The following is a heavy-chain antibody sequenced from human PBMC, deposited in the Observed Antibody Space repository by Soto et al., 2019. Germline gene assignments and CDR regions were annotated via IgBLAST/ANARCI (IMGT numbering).Heavy chain of an antibody. D-gene: IGHD3-22*01. J-gene: IGHJ4*02. CDR2: INPSDSYT. CDR1: GYSFTNYW. V-gene: IGHV5-10-1*01. CDR3: ARLYYYDSSGDY. Sequence: PGESLKISCKGSGYSFTNYWITWVRQMPGKGLEWMGRINPSDSYTNYSPSFQGHVTTSADRSISTAYLQWTSLKASDTAMYYCARLYYYDSSGDYWGQGTLVTVSS.